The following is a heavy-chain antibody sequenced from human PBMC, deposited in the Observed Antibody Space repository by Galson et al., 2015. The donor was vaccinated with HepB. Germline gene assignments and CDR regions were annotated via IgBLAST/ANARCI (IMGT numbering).Heavy chain of an antibody. CDR3: AKWGGAVDY. J-gene: IGHJ4*02. CDR1: GFTFSSYS. CDR2: VSGSAVST. V-gene: IGHV3-23*01. Sequence: SLRLSCAASGFTFSSYSMSWVRQAPGKGLEWVSAVSGSAVSTYYAGSVKGRFTISRDNSKNTLFLQMKSLRAEDTAIYYCAKWGGAVDYWGQGTLVTVSS. D-gene: IGHD1-26*01.